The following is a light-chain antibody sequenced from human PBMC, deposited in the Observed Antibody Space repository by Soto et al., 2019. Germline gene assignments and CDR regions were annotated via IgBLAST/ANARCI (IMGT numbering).Light chain of an antibody. CDR2: QTS. CDR1: QYINTR. V-gene: IGKV3-11*01. J-gene: IGKJ1*01. Sequence: EIVLTQSPATLSSFPGDRVTLSCRASQYINTRLAWYQHRPGQSPRLLIYQTSLRAAGIPARFSASGSGTDFTLTISDLQPEDFAIYYCHQRKSWPRTFGQGTKVDIK. CDR3: HQRKSWPRT.